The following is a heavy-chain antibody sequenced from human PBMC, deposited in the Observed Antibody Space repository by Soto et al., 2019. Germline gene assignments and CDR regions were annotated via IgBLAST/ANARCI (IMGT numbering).Heavy chain of an antibody. V-gene: IGHV4-39*01. CDR3: SRQRTSVVTQDYLDV. D-gene: IGHD2-21*02. CDR1: DDSISSRSYY. Sequence: SETLSLTYTVTDDSISSRSYYWGWIRQPPGKGLEWIGSIYYSGSTYNNPSLRGRVSMSIDTSKDQFSLERKSVTAADTALYCCSRQRTSVVTQDYLDVWGPGSLVTVSS. J-gene: IGHJ4*02. CDR2: IYYSGST.